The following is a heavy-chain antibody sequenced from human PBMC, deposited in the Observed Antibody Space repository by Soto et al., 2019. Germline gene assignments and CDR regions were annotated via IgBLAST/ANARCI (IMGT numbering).Heavy chain of an antibody. CDR1: GGSISSGGYS. D-gene: IGHD3-22*01. CDR2: IYYSGST. CDR3: ARGSRITMIVVVPDY. V-gene: IGHV4-30-2*05. Sequence: PSETLSLTCAVSGGSISSGGYSWSWIRQPPGKGLEWIGYIYYSGSTYYNPSPKSRVTISVDTSKNQFSLKLSSVTAADTAVYYCARGSRITMIVVVPDYWGQGTLVTVS. J-gene: IGHJ4*02.